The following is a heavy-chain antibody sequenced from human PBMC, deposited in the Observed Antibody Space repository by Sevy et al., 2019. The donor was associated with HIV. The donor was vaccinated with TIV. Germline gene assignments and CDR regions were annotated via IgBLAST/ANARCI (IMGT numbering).Heavy chain of an antibody. D-gene: IGHD3-22*01. CDR2: ISGSGGST. V-gene: IGHV3-23*01. CDR1: GFTFSSYA. Sequence: GGSLRLSCAASGFTFSSYAMSWVRQAPGKGLEWVSAISGSGGSTYYAHSVKGRFTISRDNSKNTLYLQMNSLRAEDTAVYYCAKVPISLDYYDSSGYPHFDYWGQGTLVTISS. J-gene: IGHJ4*02. CDR3: AKVPISLDYYDSSGYPHFDY.